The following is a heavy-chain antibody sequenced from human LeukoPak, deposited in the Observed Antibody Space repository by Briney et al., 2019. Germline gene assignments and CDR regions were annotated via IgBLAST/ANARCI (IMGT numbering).Heavy chain of an antibody. CDR3: ARPTGVVVAGTGFDY. CDR1: GSIFTSYW. V-gene: IGHV5-51*01. Sequence: GASLEISCQGSGSIFTSYWIGLVRQLPGKGLEWMGIIYPGDSDTRYSPSFQGQVTISADKSISTAYLQWSSLKASDTAMYYCARPTGVVVAGTGFDYWGQGSLVTVSS. D-gene: IGHD6-19*01. J-gene: IGHJ4*02. CDR2: IYPGDSDT.